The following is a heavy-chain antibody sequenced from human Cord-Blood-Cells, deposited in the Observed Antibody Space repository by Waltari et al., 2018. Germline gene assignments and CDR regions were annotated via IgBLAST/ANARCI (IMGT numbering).Heavy chain of an antibody. CDR1: GFTFSNAW. J-gene: IGHJ4*02. V-gene: IGHV3-15*01. D-gene: IGHD5-18*01. CDR2: IKSKTDGGTI. CDR3: TSSEKPTARFDY. Sequence: EVQLVASGGGLVKPGGSLRLSCVDYGFTFSNAWMAWVRQAPGKGLEWIGRIKSKTDGGTIDYAAPVKGRFTISRDDSKNTLYLQMNSLKTEDTAVYYCTSSEKPTARFDYWGQGTLVTVSS.